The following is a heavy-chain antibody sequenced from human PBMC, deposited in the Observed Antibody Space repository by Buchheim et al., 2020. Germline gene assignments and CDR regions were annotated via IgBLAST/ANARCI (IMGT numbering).Heavy chain of an antibody. CDR1: GFTFSSYA. CDR2: ISYDRSNK. CDR3: AREEDCTGGVCYSVSGGMDV. V-gene: IGHV3-30*04. D-gene: IGHD2-8*02. Sequence: QVQLVESGGGVVQPGRSLRLSCAASGFTFSSYAMHWVRQAPGKGLEWVAVISYDRSNKYYADSVKGRFTISRDNSKNTLYLQMNSLRAEDTAVYYCAREEDCTGGVCYSVSGGMDVWGQGTT. J-gene: IGHJ6*02.